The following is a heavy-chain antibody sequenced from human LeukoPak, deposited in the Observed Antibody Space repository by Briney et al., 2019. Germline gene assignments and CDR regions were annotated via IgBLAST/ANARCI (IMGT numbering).Heavy chain of an antibody. D-gene: IGHD3-22*01. Sequence: PGRSLRLSCAASGFTFSSYSMNWVRQAPGKGLEWVSYITSSSSTIYYADSVKGRFTVSRDNAKNSLYLQMNSLRAEDTALYYCAKDISVFYDSSGYIDYWGQGTLVTVSS. J-gene: IGHJ4*02. CDR1: GFTFSSYS. V-gene: IGHV3-48*04. CDR2: ITSSSSTI. CDR3: AKDISVFYDSSGYIDY.